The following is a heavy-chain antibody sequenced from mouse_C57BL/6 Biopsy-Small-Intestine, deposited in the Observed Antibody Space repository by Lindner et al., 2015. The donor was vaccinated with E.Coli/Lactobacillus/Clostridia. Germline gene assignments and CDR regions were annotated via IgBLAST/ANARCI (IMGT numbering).Heavy chain of an antibody. CDR2: FYPGIGSI. J-gene: IGHJ3*01. Sequence: VQLQESGAELVKPGASVKLSCKASGYTFTEYSIHWVKQRSGQGLEWIGWFYPGIGSIKFNEKFKDKATLTADKSSSTVYMELSRLTSEDSAVYFCAGHEDLSWFVYWGQGTLVTVSA. V-gene: IGHV1-62-2*01. CDR1: GYTFTEYS. CDR3: AGHEDLSWFVY.